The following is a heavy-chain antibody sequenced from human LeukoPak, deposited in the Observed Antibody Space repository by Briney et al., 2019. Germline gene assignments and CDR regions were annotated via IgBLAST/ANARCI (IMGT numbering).Heavy chain of an antibody. CDR1: GSGFTFNNYW. J-gene: IGHJ4*02. D-gene: IGHD6-19*01. CDR3: ATLISGWSLY. V-gene: IGHV3-74*01. Sequence: GRSLRLSCAASGSGFTFNNYWMHWVRQAPEKGLVWVSRINADGSTTSYADSVRGRFTISRDNAKNTLYLQMNSLRAEDTAVYYCATLISGWSLYWGQGTLVTVSS. CDR2: INADGSTT.